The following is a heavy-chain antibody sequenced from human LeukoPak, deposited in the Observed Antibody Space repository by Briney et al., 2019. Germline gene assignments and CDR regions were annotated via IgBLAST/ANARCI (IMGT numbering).Heavy chain of an antibody. Sequence: GGSLRLSCAASGFTFSDYYMSWIRQAPGKGLEWVSYISSSGSTLYYADTVKGPFTISRDNAKNSLYLQMNSPRAEDTDLYYCARAMGAYYYYYGMDVWGQGTTVTVSS. CDR2: ISSSGSTL. D-gene: IGHD3-16*01. J-gene: IGHJ6*02. CDR3: ARAMGAYYYYYGMDV. V-gene: IGHV3-11*01. CDR1: GFTFSDYY.